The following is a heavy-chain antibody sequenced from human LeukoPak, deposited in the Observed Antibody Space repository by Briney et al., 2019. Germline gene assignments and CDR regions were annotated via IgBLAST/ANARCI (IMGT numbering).Heavy chain of an antibody. CDR2: INPSGGST. CDR3: ARDDYYYDSSGYPGDY. D-gene: IGHD3-22*01. V-gene: IGHV1-46*01. Sequence: GASVKVSCKASGYTFTSYYMHWVRQAPGQGLEWMGIINPSGGSTSYAQKFQGRVTMTRDTSTSTVYMELSSLRSEDTAVYYCARDDYYYDSSGYPGDYWGQGTLVTVSS. CDR1: GYTFTSYY. J-gene: IGHJ4*02.